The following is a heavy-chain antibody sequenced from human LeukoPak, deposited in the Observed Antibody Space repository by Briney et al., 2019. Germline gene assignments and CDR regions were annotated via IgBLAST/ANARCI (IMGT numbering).Heavy chain of an antibody. CDR2: IIPILGIA. CDR3: AREEAAAGIYFDY. CDR1: GGTFSSYA. V-gene: IGHV1-69*04. J-gene: IGHJ4*02. D-gene: IGHD6-13*01. Sequence: SVKVSCKASGGTFSSYAISWVRQAPGQGLEWMGRIIPILGIANYAQKFQGRVTITADKSTSTAYMELSSLRSEDTAVYYCAREEAAAGIYFDYWGQGTLVTVSS.